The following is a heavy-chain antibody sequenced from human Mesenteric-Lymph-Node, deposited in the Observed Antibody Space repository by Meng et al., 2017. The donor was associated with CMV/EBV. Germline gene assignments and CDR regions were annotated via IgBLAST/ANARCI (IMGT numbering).Heavy chain of an antibody. CDR3: GRERGEWFIPSYGMDV. Sequence: ASVKVSCKVSGYTLSELSMHWVRQAPGKGLEWMGGFNPEDVETVYAQKFQGRVTMTEDTSTDTAYMELSSLRSEDTAVYYCGRERGEWFIPSYGMDVWGQGTTVTVSS. D-gene: IGHD3-3*01. CDR2: FNPEDVET. V-gene: IGHV1-24*01. J-gene: IGHJ6*02. CDR1: GYTLSELS.